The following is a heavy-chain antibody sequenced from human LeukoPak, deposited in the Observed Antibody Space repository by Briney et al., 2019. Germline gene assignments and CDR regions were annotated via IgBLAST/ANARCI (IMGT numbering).Heavy chain of an antibody. CDR2: INPHSGGT. V-gene: IGHV1-2*02. J-gene: IGHJ4*02. CDR1: GYTFTGYY. D-gene: IGHD2/OR15-2a*01. CDR3: ATSGPDFLPVSPLLDY. Sequence: WASVKVSCKASGYTFTGYYLHWVRQAPGQGLEWMGWINPHSGGTEYAQKFQGRVTMTRDTFISTAYLELSRLKSDDTAVYYCATSGPDFLPVSPLLDYWGQGTLVTVSS.